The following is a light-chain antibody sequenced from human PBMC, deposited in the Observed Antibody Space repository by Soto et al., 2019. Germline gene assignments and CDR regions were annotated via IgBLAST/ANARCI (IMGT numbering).Light chain of an antibody. CDR1: QGIGVY. CDR3: QKYNSAPLT. J-gene: IGKJ4*01. V-gene: IGKV1-27*01. Sequence: DIQMTQSPSSVSASLGDRVTITCRASQGIGVYLAWFQQKPGNVPKLLIYAASTLQSGVPSRFSGSGSGPDFTLTISSLQPEDVATYYCQKYNSAPLTFGGGTKVEIK. CDR2: AAS.